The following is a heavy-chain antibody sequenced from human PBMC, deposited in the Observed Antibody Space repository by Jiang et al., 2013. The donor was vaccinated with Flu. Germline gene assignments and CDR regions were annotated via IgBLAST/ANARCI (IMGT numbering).Heavy chain of an antibody. Sequence: GGVVQPGRSLKLSCAASGFTFSSYAMHWVRQAPGKGLEWVAVISYDGSNKYYADSVKGRFTISRDNSKNTLYLQMNSLRAEDTAVYYCARGSPGIAAAGDYWGQGTLVTVSS. CDR1: GFTFSSYA. J-gene: IGHJ4*02. CDR2: ISYDGSNK. D-gene: IGHD6-13*01. CDR3: ARGSPGIAAAGDY. V-gene: IGHV3-30-3*01.